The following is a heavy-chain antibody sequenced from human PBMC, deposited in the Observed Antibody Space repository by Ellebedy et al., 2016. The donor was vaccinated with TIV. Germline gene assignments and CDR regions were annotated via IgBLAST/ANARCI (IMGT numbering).Heavy chain of an antibody. J-gene: IGHJ4*02. D-gene: IGHD3-22*01. V-gene: IGHV3-64D*06. CDR2: ISSNGGST. CDR1: GFTFSSYA. CDR3: VKEAPYDSSGYLTGA. Sequence: GGSLRLXCSASGFTFSSYAMHWVRQAPRKGLEYVSAISSNGGSTYYADSVKGRFTISRDNSKNTLYLQMSSLRAEDTAVYYCVKEAPYDSSGYLTGAWGQGTLVTVSS.